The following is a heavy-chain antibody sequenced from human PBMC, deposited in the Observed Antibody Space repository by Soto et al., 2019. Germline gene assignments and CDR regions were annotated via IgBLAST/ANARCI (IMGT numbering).Heavy chain of an antibody. CDR2: ISSSSRTL. Sequence: EVQLVESGGCLVQPGGSLTLSCAASGFTFSIYSMNWVRQAPGKGLEWVSYISSSSRTLYYADSVKGRFTISRDNAKTSLYLQMNSLRAEDSAVYYCARGAYGDYVVDYWSQGTLVTVSS. CDR1: GFTFSIYS. J-gene: IGHJ4*02. D-gene: IGHD4-17*01. CDR3: ARGAYGDYVVDY. V-gene: IGHV3-48*01.